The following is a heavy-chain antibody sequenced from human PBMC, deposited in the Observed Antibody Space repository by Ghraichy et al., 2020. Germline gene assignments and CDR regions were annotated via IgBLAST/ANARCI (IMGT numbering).Heavy chain of an antibody. Sequence: GGSLRLSCAASGFTFSSYSMNWVRQAPGKGLEWVSYISSSSTIYYADSVKGRFTISRDNAKNSLYLQMNSLRDEDTAVYYCASYGDYLYYYGMDVWGQGTTVTVSS. CDR1: GFTFSSYS. J-gene: IGHJ6*02. CDR2: ISSSSTI. D-gene: IGHD4-17*01. CDR3: ASYGDYLYYYGMDV. V-gene: IGHV3-48*02.